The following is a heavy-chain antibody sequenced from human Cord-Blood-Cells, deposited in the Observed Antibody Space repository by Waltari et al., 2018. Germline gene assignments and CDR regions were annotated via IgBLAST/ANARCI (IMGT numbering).Heavy chain of an antibody. D-gene: IGHD6-13*01. Sequence: VQLVESGGGLVQPGGSLSLSCAVSGFTFRNACMRWVRQAPGKGLEWVGRIKSKTDGGTTDYAAPVKGRFTISRDDSKNTLYLQMNSLKTEDTAVYYCTTGPGAAAGSSDYWGQGTLVTVSS. CDR1: GFTFRNAC. CDR2: IKSKTDGGTT. V-gene: IGHV3-15*01. CDR3: TTGPGAAAGSSDY. J-gene: IGHJ4*02.